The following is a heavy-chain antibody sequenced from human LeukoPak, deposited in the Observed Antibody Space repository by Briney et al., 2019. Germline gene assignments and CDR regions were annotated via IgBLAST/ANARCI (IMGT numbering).Heavy chain of an antibody. CDR1: GFTVSSNY. J-gene: IGHJ4*02. V-gene: IGHV3-66*02. CDR3: AGLPFY. CDR2: IYSDGST. Sequence: GGSLRLSCAASGFTVSSNYMTWVRQAPGKGLEWVSVIYSDGSTFYADSVKGRFTISRDNSKNTLYLQINSLGTDDTAVYFCAGLPFYWGQGALVTVSS.